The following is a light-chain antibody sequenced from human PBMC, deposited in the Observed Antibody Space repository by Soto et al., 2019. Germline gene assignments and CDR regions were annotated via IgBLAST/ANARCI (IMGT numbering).Light chain of an antibody. Sequence: QSVLTQPPSVSGTPGQRVTISCSGSSSNIGSNYVFWYQHLPGTAPKLLIYGNNQRPSGVPDRFSGSKSGTSASLANICRRLEDEADYYCATWDDNLSRVVFGGGTKLTVL. V-gene: IGLV1-47*01. J-gene: IGLJ2*01. CDR2: GNN. CDR3: ATWDDNLSRVV. CDR1: SSNIGSNY.